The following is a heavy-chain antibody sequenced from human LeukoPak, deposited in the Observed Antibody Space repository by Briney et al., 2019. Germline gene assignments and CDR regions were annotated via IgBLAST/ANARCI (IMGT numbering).Heavy chain of an antibody. V-gene: IGHV5-51*01. D-gene: IGHD1-1*01. J-gene: IGHJ3*02. CDR1: GYSFNTYW. CDR3: ARPQDFGLTGTNAFDI. CDR2: IYPGDSDT. Sequence: GESLKISCKGSGYSFNTYWIGWVRQMPGKGLEWMGIIYPGDSDTKYSPSFQGRVTISADKSISTAYLQWSSLKASDTAMYYCARPQDFGLTGTNAFDIWGQGTMVTVSS.